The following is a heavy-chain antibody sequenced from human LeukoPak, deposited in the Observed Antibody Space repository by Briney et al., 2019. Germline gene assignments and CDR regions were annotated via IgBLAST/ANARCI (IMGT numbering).Heavy chain of an antibody. CDR1: GGSISSGSYY. V-gene: IGHV4-61*02. Sequence: PSETLSLTCTVSGGSISSGSYYWSWIRQPAGKGLEWIGRIYTSGSTNYNPSLKSRVTISVDTSKNQFSLKLSSVTAADTAVYYCASQGAYYYDSSGDDAFDIWGQGTMVTVSS. CDR3: ASQGAYYYDSSGDDAFDI. D-gene: IGHD3-22*01. J-gene: IGHJ3*02. CDR2: IYTSGST.